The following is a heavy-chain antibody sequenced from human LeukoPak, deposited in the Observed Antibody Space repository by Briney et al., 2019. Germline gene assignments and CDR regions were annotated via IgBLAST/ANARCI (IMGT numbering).Heavy chain of an antibody. CDR1: GDSITNSAYY. Sequence: SETLSLTCNVSGDSITNSAYYWCWIRQPPGKGLEWIGTTFYVGSPYYNPSLRSRVTISADTSKHQISLQVASVTAADTAVYYCARDLGAARRGFDYWGQGILVTVSS. CDR3: ARDLGAARRGFDY. D-gene: IGHD6-6*01. CDR2: TFYVGSP. J-gene: IGHJ4*02. V-gene: IGHV4-39*07.